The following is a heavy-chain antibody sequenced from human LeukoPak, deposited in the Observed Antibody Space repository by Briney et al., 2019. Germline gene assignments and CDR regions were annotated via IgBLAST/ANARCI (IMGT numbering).Heavy chain of an antibody. V-gene: IGHV3-74*01. D-gene: IGHD3-10*01. CDR2: INSDGSST. J-gene: IGHJ4*02. CDR3: ARDADDYYGSGYFDY. CDR1: GFTFSSYW. Sequence: GGSLRLSCAASGFTFSSYWMHWVRHAPGKGLVWVSRINSDGSSTSYADSVKGRFTISRDNAKNTLYLQMNSLRAEDTAVYYCARDADDYYGSGYFDYWGQGTLVTVSS.